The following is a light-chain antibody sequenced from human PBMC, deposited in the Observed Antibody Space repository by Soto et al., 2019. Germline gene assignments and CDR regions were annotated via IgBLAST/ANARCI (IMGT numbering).Light chain of an antibody. CDR1: SNDVGSYNL. V-gene: IGLV2-23*01. Sequence: QSALTQPASVSGSPGQSITISCTGTSNDVGSYNLVSWYQHYPGTAPKLMIYEDTKRPSGVSNRFSGSKSGNTASLTISGLQAEDEADFYCCSYAGANSVVFGGGTQLTVL. CDR3: CSYAGANSVV. J-gene: IGLJ2*01. CDR2: EDT.